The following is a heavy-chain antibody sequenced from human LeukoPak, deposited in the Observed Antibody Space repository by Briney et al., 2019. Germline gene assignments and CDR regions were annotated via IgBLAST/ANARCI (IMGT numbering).Heavy chain of an antibody. Sequence: GESLKISCKGSGYSFTSFWIGWVRQMPGKGLEWMGIIYPGDSDTRYSPSFQGQVTISADKSISTAYLQWSSLKASDTAMYYCARQVRDYYDSSGYYPDAFDIWGQGTMITVSS. J-gene: IGHJ3*02. CDR1: GYSFTSFW. V-gene: IGHV5-51*01. CDR2: IYPGDSDT. CDR3: ARQVRDYYDSSGYYPDAFDI. D-gene: IGHD3-22*01.